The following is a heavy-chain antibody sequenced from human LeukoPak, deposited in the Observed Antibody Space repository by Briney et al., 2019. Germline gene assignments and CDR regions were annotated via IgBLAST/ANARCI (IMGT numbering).Heavy chain of an antibody. CDR2: ISSSSSYI. CDR1: GFTFSSYS. D-gene: IGHD3-10*01. J-gene: IGHJ4*02. CDR3: ARELYGSGSYDY. Sequence: GGSLRLSCAASGFTFSSYSMNWVRQAPGKGQEWVSSISSSSSYIYYADSVKGRFTISRDNAKNSLYLQMNSLRAEDTAVYYCARELYGSGSYDYWGQGTLVTVSS. V-gene: IGHV3-21*01.